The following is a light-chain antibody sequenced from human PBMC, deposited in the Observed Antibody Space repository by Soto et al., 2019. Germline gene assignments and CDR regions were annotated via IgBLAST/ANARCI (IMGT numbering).Light chain of an antibody. CDR2: GAS. CDR1: QSVSNNY. J-gene: IGKJ5*01. V-gene: IGKV3-20*01. Sequence: VFSQSPATLSLSPGERATLSCRASQSVSNNYLAWYRQKPGQAPRRLVYGASSRATGSSDRFSGSGSGTDFTLTISRLEPEDFAVYDCQHYVSPPSNFGQGTRLE. CDR3: QHYVSPPSN.